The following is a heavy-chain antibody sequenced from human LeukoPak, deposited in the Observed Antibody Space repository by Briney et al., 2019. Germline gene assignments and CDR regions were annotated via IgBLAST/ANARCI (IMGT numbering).Heavy chain of an antibody. CDR2: ISSSGSTI. V-gene: IGHV3-11*01. CDR1: GFTFSDHY. D-gene: IGHD5-24*01. Sequence: PGGSLRLSCAASGFTFSDHYMSWMRQAPGKGLEWVSYISSSGSTIYYADSVKGRFTISRDNAKNSLYLQMNSLRAEDTAVYYCARDGYNEIYYYYYGMDVWGQGTTVTVSS. CDR3: ARDGYNEIYYYYYGMDV. J-gene: IGHJ6*02.